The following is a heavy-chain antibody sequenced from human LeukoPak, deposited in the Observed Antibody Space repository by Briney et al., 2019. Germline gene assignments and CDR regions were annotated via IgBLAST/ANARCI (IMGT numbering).Heavy chain of an antibody. V-gene: IGHV1-24*01. D-gene: IGHD4-23*01. Sequence: ASVKVSCKVSGYTLTELSINWVRQAPGEGLEWMGGFDPEDGETIYPQKFQGRVTMTEDTSTDTAYMELSSLTSEDTAMYFCAKNLATVVTPTYYWGQGTLVTVSS. J-gene: IGHJ4*02. CDR3: AKNLATVVTPTYY. CDR2: FDPEDGET. CDR1: GYTLTELS.